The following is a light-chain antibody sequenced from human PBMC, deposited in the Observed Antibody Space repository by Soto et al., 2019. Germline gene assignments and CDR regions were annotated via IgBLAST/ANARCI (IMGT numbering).Light chain of an antibody. J-gene: IGKJ1*01. CDR2: GAS. Sequence: IVMTQPPGNLSLSPGERAALSCRSSQSVSSSYLAWYQQKPGQAPRILIYGASSRATGIQSRFSGSGSGTEFTLTITSLQPDDFATYYCKKYNSYQWTGGKGNKGDIK. CDR1: QSVSSSY. CDR3: KKYNSYQWT. V-gene: IGKV3-20*01.